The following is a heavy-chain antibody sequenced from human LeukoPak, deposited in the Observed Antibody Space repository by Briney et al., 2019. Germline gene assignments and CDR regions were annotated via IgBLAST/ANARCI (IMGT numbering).Heavy chain of an antibody. CDR1: GFTFTTYN. Sequence: GGSLRLSCAASGFTFTTYNMNWVRQAPGKGLEWVSFISSDSKIIYYADSVKGRFTVSRDNAKNSLYLQMNSLTDEDTAVYYCARNPAGIGDYWGQGTLVTV. CDR2: ISSDSKII. V-gene: IGHV3-48*02. CDR3: ARNPAGIGDY. J-gene: IGHJ4*02. D-gene: IGHD1-26*01.